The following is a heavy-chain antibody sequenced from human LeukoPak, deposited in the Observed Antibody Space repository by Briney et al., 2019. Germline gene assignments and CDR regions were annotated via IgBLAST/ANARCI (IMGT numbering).Heavy chain of an antibody. CDR1: GGSFSGYY. CDR2: INHSGST. J-gene: IGHJ4*02. CDR3: ACDSSGYYRRNDY. V-gene: IGHV4-34*01. Sequence: PSETLSLTCAVYGGSFSGYYWSWIRQPPGKGLEWIGEINHSGSTNYNPSLKSRVTISVDTSKNQFSLKLSSVTAADTAVYYCACDSSGYYRRNDYWGQGTLVTVSS. D-gene: IGHD3-22*01.